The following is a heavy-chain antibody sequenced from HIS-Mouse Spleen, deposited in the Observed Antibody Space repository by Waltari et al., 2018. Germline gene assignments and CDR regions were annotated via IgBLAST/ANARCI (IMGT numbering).Heavy chain of an antibody. CDR1: GGSFSGYY. V-gene: IGHV4-34*01. Sequence: QVQLQQWGAGLLKPSETLSLTCAVYGGSFSGYYWSWIRQPPGKGLEWIGEINHSESTNYNPSLKSRGTISVETSNNQFSLKLSSVTAADTAVYYCARGRPLNTRVVAATPPFDYWGQGTLVTVSS. CDR3: ARGRPLNTRVVAATPPFDY. D-gene: IGHD2-15*01. J-gene: IGHJ4*02. CDR2: INHSEST.